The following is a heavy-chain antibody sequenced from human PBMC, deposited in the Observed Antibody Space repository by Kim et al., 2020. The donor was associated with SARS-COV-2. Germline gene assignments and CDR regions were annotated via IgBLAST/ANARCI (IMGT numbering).Heavy chain of an antibody. D-gene: IGHD6-19*01. J-gene: IGHJ6*02. Sequence: GGSLRLSCAASGFTFSSYAMSWVRQAPGKGLEWVSAISGSGGSTYYADSVKGRFTISRDNSKNTLYLQMNSLRAEDTAVYYCARFNSSGWYGRFLVSGADGMDVWGQGTTVTVSS. V-gene: IGHV3-23*01. CDR3: ARFNSSGWYGRFLVSGADGMDV. CDR1: GFTFSSYA. CDR2: ISGSGGST.